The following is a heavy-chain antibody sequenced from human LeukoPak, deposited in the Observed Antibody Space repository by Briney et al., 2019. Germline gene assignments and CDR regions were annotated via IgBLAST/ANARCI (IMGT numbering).Heavy chain of an antibody. J-gene: IGHJ6*02. CDR3: AKDILTGYPQGTYYYYGMDV. CDR2: ISGDGGST. V-gene: IGHV3-43*02. Sequence: GGSLRLSCAASGFSLDDYAMHWVRQAPGKGLEWVSLISGDGGSTYYADSVKGRFTISRDNSKNSLYLQMNSLRTEDTALYYCAKDILTGYPQGTYYYYGMDVWGQGTTVTVSS. D-gene: IGHD3-9*01. CDR1: GFSLDDYA.